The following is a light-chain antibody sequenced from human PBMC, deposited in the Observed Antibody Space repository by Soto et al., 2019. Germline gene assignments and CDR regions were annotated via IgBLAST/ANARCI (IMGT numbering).Light chain of an antibody. V-gene: IGKV1-5*01. CDR1: QTISSW. Sequence: DIQMTQSPSTLSGSVGDRVTITCRASQTISSWLAWYQQKPGKAPKLLIFDASSLESGVPSRFSGSGSGTEFTLTISSLQPDDFATYYCQQYNDYQETFGQGTKVDIK. J-gene: IGKJ1*01. CDR3: QQYNDYQET. CDR2: DAS.